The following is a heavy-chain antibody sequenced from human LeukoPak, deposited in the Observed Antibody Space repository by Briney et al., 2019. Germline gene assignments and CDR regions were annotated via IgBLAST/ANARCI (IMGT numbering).Heavy chain of an antibody. V-gene: IGHV3-21*01. D-gene: IGHD3-22*01. CDR1: GFTFSSYS. Sequence: PGGSLRLSCAASGFTFSSYSMNWVRQAPGKGLEWVSSISSSSSYIYYADSVKGRFIISRDNAKNSLYLQMNSLRAEDTAVYYCARDLVPYYYDSSGYYSDAFDIWGQGTMVTVSS. J-gene: IGHJ3*02. CDR3: ARDLVPYYYDSSGYYSDAFDI. CDR2: ISSSSSYI.